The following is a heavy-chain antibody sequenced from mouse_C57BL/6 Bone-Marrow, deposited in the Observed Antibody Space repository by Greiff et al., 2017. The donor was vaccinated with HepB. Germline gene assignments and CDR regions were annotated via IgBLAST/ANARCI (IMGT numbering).Heavy chain of an antibody. CDR3: VRPYYYGSSSYAMDY. CDR2: IRSKSNNYAT. V-gene: IGHV10-1*01. Sequence: GGGLVQPKGSLKLSCAASGFRFNTYAMNWVRQAPGKGLEWVARIRSKSNNYATYYADSVKDRFTISRDDSESMLYLQMNNLKTEDTAMYYWVRPYYYGSSSYAMDYWGQGTSVTVSS. J-gene: IGHJ4*01. CDR1: GFRFNTYA. D-gene: IGHD1-1*01.